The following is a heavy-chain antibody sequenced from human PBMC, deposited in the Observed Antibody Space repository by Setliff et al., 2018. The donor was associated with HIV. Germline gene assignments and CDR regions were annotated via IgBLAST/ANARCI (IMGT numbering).Heavy chain of an antibody. V-gene: IGHV4-59*10. D-gene: IGHD1-26*01. Sequence: SETLSLTCAVYGGSFSGYYWSWIRQPAGEGLEWIGRVFSSGTANYNPSLKSRVTISVDTSKNQFSLKLSSVTAADTAVYYCARGATREFIVGATIFDYWGQGTLVTVSS. CDR2: VFSSGTA. J-gene: IGHJ4*02. CDR3: ARGATREFIVGATIFDY. CDR1: GGSFSGYY.